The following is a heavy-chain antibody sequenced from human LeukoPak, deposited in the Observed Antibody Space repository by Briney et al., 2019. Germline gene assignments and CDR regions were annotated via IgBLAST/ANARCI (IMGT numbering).Heavy chain of an antibody. CDR3: ARHSPRTNWVFDH. CDR1: GGSINNYY. V-gene: IGHV4-59*08. CDR2: IYYSGRT. D-gene: IGHD7-27*01. Sequence: PSETLSLTCTVSGGSINNYYWSWVRQPPGKGLEWIGYIYYSGRTNYNPSLKSRVTISVDTSENQFSLKLSSVTAADTALYYCARHSPRTNWVFDHWGQGTLVTVSS. J-gene: IGHJ4*02.